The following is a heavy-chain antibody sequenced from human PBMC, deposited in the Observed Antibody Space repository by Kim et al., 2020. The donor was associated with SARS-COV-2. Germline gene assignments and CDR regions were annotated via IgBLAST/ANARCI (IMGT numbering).Heavy chain of an antibody. Sequence: CADAVPGRFTNSRDNSKNALNLEMNSLRAEDTALYYCAKVTTITAPFYDYWGQGTLVTVSS. D-gene: IGHD4-4*01. J-gene: IGHJ4*02. CDR3: AKVTTITAPFYDY. V-gene: IGHV3-23*01.